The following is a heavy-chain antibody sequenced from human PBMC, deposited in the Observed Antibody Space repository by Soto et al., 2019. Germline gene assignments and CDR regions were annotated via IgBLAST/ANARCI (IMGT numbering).Heavy chain of an antibody. J-gene: IGHJ4*02. Sequence: SETLSLTCAVYGGSFSGYYWSWIRQPPGKGLEWIGEINHSGSTNYNPSLKSRVTISVDTSKNQFSLKLSSVTAADTAVYFCARDFAYFDSWGQGTLVTVS. CDR3: ARDFAYFDS. CDR2: INHSGST. CDR1: GGSFSGYY. V-gene: IGHV4-34*01. D-gene: IGHD3-3*01.